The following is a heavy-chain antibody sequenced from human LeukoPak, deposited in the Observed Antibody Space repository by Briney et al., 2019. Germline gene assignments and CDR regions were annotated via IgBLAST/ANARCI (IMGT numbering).Heavy chain of an antibody. V-gene: IGHV3-48*02. J-gene: IGHJ4*02. CDR2: VSVSSNI. D-gene: IGHD5-18*01. CDR3: ARDGLHTAHFDY. Sequence: GGSLRLSCAASGFTFSSYTMNWVRQAPGKGLQWVSTVSVSSNIHYSDSVKGRFTISRDNARNSLYLQMNSLRDEDTAVYYCARDGLHTAHFDYWGQGTLVTVSS. CDR1: GFTFSSYT.